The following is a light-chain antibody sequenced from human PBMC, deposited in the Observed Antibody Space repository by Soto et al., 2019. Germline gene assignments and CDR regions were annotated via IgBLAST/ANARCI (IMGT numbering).Light chain of an antibody. CDR1: NIGSKS. CDR3: QVWDSSSDHSVV. V-gene: IGLV3-21*04. J-gene: IGLJ2*01. CDR2: YDS. Sequence: SYELTQPPSVSVAPGKTARITCGGNNIGSKSVHWYQQKPGQAPVLVIYYDSDRPSGIPERFSGSNSGNTATLTIGRVEAGDEADYYCQVWDSSSDHSVVFGGGTKVTVL.